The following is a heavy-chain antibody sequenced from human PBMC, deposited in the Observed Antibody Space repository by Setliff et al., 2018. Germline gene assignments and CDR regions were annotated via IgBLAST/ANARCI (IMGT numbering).Heavy chain of an antibody. CDR3: SRLVRFCTRTSCQRLSGDDY. CDR1: GYTFTDFG. J-gene: IGHJ4*02. V-gene: IGHV1-18*04. D-gene: IGHD2-2*01. Sequence: ASVKVSCKASGYTFTDFGINWVRQAPGQGLEWVGWISPYTGNTYSAQNFQGRVTLTTDTSTSTAYMEVRGLTSDDTAIYFCSRLVRFCTRTSCQRLSGDDYWGQGTLVTVSS. CDR2: ISPYTGNT.